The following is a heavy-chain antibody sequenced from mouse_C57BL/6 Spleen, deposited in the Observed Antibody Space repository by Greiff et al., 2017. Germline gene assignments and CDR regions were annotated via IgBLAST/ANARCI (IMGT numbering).Heavy chain of an antibody. CDR1: GYTFTSYW. CDR2: INPSSGYT. CDR3: AKEDGSKSYAMDY. V-gene: IGHV1-7*01. Sequence: QVQLQQSGAELAKPGASVKLSCKASGYTFTSYWMHWVKQRPGQGLEWIGYINPSSGYTKYNQKFKDKATLTADKSSSTAYMQLSSLTYEDSAVYYCAKEDGSKSYAMDYWGQGTSVTVSS. D-gene: IGHD1-1*01. J-gene: IGHJ4*01.